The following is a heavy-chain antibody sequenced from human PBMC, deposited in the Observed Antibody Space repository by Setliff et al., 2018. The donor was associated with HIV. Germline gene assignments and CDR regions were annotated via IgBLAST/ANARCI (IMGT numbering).Heavy chain of an antibody. Sequence: ASVKVSCKASGYTLTDYYMHWVRQVPGRGLEWMGWINPNNGDTEYEQKFQGRVTMTRVTSITTVYMEVTRLRSDDTAVYYCVRGKFRATWSLFADQYFDFWGRGTLVTVSS. D-gene: IGHD5-12*01. CDR3: VRGKFRATWSLFADQYFDF. V-gene: IGHV1-2*02. CDR1: GYTLTDYY. CDR2: INPNNGDT. J-gene: IGHJ4*02.